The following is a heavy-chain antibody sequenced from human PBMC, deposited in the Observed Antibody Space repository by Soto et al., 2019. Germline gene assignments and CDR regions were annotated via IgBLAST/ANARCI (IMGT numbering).Heavy chain of an antibody. D-gene: IGHD3-22*01. CDR1: GFTFSSYA. V-gene: IGHV3-23*01. CDR3: AKSHPRITMIVVVITGPLDY. CDR2: ISGSGGST. Sequence: PGGSLRLSCAASGFTFSSYAMSWVRQAPGKGLEWVSAISGSGGSTYYADSVKGRFTISRDNSKNTLYLQMNSLRAEDTAVYYCAKSHPRITMIVVVITGPLDYWGQGTLVTVSS. J-gene: IGHJ4*02.